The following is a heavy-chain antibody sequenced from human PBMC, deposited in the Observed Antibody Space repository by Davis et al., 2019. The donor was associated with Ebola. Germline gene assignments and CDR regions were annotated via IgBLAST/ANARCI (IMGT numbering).Heavy chain of an antibody. CDR3: ARDESIAVAGPRGWFDP. CDR2: TYYRSKWYN. D-gene: IGHD6-19*01. J-gene: IGHJ5*02. CDR1: GDSVSSNSAA. Sequence: LRLSCAISGDSVSSNSAAWNWIRQSPSRGLEWLGRTYYRSKWYNDYAVSVKSRITINPDTSKNQLSLQLNSVTPEDTAVYYCARDESIAVAGPRGWFDPWGQGTLVTVSS. V-gene: IGHV6-1*01.